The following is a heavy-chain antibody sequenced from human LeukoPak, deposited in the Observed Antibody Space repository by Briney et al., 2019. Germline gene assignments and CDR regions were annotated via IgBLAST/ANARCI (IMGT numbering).Heavy chain of an antibody. CDR2: VKSRSAGETT. D-gene: IGHD3-10*01. CDR3: TLIQGWGSGSYYRDF. V-gene: IGHV3-15*01. Sequence: GGSLRLSRAASGFSISNDWMSWARQAPGKGLEWVARVKSRSAGETTDYAAPVKGRFTISRDDSKNTLYLQMNSLKTEDTAVYYCTLIQGWGSGSYYRDFWGQGTLVTVSS. J-gene: IGHJ4*02. CDR1: GFSISNDW.